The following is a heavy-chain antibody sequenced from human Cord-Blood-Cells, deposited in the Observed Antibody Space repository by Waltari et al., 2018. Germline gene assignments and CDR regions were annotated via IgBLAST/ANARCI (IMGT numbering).Heavy chain of an antibody. Sequence: QVQLVQSGAEVKKPGASVKVSCKASGYPFPGYYMPWVRQAPGQGLEWMGWINPNSGGTNYAQKVQGWVTMTRDTSISTAYMELSRLRSDDTAVYYCARGDIVVVPAAKPYYYYGMDVWGQGTTVTVSS. CDR2: INPNSGGT. V-gene: IGHV1-2*04. J-gene: IGHJ6*02. CDR1: GYPFPGYY. CDR3: ARGDIVVVPAAKPYYYYGMDV. D-gene: IGHD2-2*01.